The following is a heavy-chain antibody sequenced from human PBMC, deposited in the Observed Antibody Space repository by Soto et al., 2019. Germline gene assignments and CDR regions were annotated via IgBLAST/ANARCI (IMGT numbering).Heavy chain of an antibody. CDR3: TAEVLSGY. V-gene: IGHV3-30*03. CDR2: ISRDGGTK. Sequence: QVQLVESGGGVVQPGRSLRLSCAASGFTVSSYGMHWVRQAPGKGLEWVAVISRDGGTKYYADSVKGRFTISRDNSRNTPFLEMNSLRSTDMAVDYFTAEVLSGYWGQGTLVTVSS. CDR1: GFTVSSYG. J-gene: IGHJ4*02. D-gene: IGHD2-21*02.